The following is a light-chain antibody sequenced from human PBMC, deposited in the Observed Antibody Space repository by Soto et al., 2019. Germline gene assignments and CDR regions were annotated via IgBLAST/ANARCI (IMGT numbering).Light chain of an antibody. V-gene: IGLV2-14*01. CDR2: EVR. CDR1: STDVGDYNF. CDR3: SSYTSSSTVV. J-gene: IGLJ1*01. Sequence: QSVLTQPASVSGSPGQSITISCTGTSTDVGDYNFDFWYQQHAGKAPKLVISEVRNRPSGVSDRFSGSKSGNRASLTISGLQAEDEADYYCSSYTSSSTVVFGTGTKVTV.